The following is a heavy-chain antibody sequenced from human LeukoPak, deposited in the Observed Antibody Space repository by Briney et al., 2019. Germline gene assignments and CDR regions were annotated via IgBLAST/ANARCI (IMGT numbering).Heavy chain of an antibody. D-gene: IGHD6-19*01. Sequence: GGSLRLFCAASGGTFSSYAMTWVRQAPGRGLEWVSAISGSGGSTYYADSVKGRFTISRDNSKNTLYLQMNSLRAEDTAVYYCAKTSNSYSSGWYPNWGQGTLVTVSS. CDR2: ISGSGGST. CDR1: GGTFSSYA. CDR3: AKTSNSYSSGWYPN. J-gene: IGHJ4*02. V-gene: IGHV3-23*01.